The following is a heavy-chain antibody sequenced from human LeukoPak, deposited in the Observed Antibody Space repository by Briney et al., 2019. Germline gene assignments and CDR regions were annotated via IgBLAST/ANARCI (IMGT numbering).Heavy chain of an antibody. V-gene: IGHV4-34*01. Sequence: SETLSLTCAVYGGPLSDYYWRWLRHPPGKGLEWIGDINHSGCTNYNPSLESRVTISVDTSKNQFSLMPSSVNAEDTAVYYCARRSPYGVLQSYYFEYWGQGTLVTVSS. D-gene: IGHD4-17*01. CDR1: GGPLSDYY. CDR2: INHSGCT. J-gene: IGHJ4*02. CDR3: ARRSPYGVLQSYYFEY.